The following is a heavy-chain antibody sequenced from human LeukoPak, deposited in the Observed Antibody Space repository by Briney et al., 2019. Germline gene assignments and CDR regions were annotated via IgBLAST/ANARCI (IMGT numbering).Heavy chain of an antibody. CDR1: GYTFTSYY. Sequence: ASVKVSCKASGYTFTSYYIHWVRQAPGQGLEWMGWINPDSGGTNYAQQFQGRVTMTRDTSISTVYMDLSRLRSDDTAMYYCVREARAGNWFDPWGQGTLLIVSS. J-gene: IGHJ5*02. V-gene: IGHV1-2*02. CDR2: INPDSGGT. CDR3: VREARAGNWFDP.